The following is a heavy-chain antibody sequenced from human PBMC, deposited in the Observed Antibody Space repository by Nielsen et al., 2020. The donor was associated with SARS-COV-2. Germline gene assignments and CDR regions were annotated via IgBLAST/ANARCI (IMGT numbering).Heavy chain of an antibody. CDR1: GNSINSGDYY. D-gene: IGHD3-10*01. V-gene: IGHV4-30-4*01. Sequence: SETLSLTCTVSGNSINSGDYYWNWIRQPPGKGLEWIGYISDSGRTHYNPSLKSRITISVDTSKNQFTLKLSSVTAADTAVYYCARDRYYYGSGSYAQTLYYYGMDVWGQGTTVTVSS. J-gene: IGHJ6*02. CDR3: ARDRYYYGSGSYAQTLYYYGMDV. CDR2: ISDSGRT.